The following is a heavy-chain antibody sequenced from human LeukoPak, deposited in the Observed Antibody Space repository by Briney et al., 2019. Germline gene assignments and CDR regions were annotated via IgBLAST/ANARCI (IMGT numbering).Heavy chain of an antibody. D-gene: IGHD2-2*01. CDR3: ARADIVVVPAATSSFDY. CDR1: GGSISSSSYY. Sequence: SETLSLTCTVSGGSISSSSYYWGWIRQPPGKGLEWIGSIYYSGSTYYNPSLKSRVTISADTSKNQFSLKLSSVTAADTAVYYCARADIVVVPAATSSFDYWGQGTLVTVSS. V-gene: IGHV4-39*01. CDR2: IYYSGST. J-gene: IGHJ4*02.